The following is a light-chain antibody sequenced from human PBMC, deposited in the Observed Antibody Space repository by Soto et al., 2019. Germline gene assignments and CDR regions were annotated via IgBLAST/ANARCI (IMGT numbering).Light chain of an antibody. J-gene: IGKJ2*01. CDR3: QQYESTPPT. CDR1: QSVLYSSNNKNY. V-gene: IGKV4-1*01. CDR2: WAS. Sequence: DIVMTQSPDSLAVSLGERATINCKSSQSVLYSSNNKNYLAWYQQRPGQPHKLLIYWASTRESGVPDRFSGSGSGTDFTLTITSLQAEDVAFYYCQQYESTPPTCGQGTKLEIK.